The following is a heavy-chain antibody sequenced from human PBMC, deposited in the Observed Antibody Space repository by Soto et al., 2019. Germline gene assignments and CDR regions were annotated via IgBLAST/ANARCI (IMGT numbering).Heavy chain of an antibody. CDR3: ARDPIAAAGSTRIPFDY. D-gene: IGHD6-13*01. J-gene: IGHJ4*02. Sequence: GASVKVSCKASGYTFTSYYMHWVRQAPGQGLEWMGIINPSGGSTSYAQKFQGRVTMTRDTSTSTVYMELSSLRSEDTAVYYCARDPIAAAGSTRIPFDYWGQGTLVTVSS. CDR2: INPSGGST. CDR1: GYTFTSYY. V-gene: IGHV1-46*01.